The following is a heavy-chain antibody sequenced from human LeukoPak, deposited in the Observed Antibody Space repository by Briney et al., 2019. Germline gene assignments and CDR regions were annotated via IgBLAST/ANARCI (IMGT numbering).Heavy chain of an antibody. V-gene: IGHV1-18*01. J-gene: IGHJ5*02. CDR2: ISAYNGNT. Sequence: ASVKVSCKASGYTFTSYGISWVRQAPGQGLEWMGWISAYNGNTNYAQKLQGRVTMTTDTSTSTAYMELRSLRSDDTAVYYCARDPLRYCSSTSCYNWFDPWGQGTLVTVSS. CDR3: ARDPLRYCSSTSCYNWFDP. CDR1: GYTFTSYG. D-gene: IGHD2-2*01.